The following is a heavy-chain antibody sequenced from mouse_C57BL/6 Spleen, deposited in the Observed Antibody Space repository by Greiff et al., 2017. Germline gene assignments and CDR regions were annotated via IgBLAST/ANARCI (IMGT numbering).Heavy chain of an antibody. V-gene: IGHV1-5*01. D-gene: IGHD1-1*01. CDR2: IYPGNSDT. CDR1: GYTFTSSW. Sequence: EVQLQQSGTVLARPGASVKMSCKTSGYTFTSSWMNWVKQRPGQGLEWIGAIYPGNSDTSYNQKFKGKAKLTAVTSASTAYMELSSLTNEDSAVYYCTRRVYYGSSYWYFDVWGTGTTVTVSS. CDR3: TRRVYYGSSYWYFDV. J-gene: IGHJ1*03.